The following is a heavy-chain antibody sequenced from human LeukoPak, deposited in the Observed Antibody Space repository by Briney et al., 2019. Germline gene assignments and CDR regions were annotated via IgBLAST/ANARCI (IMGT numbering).Heavy chain of an antibody. Sequence: ASVTVSCKGSGSTFTGYYMHWVRHAPGQGLEWMGWINSNNCGTNYAQKFQGRVTMTRDTASSTAYMELSRLKSDDTAVYYCARAALGREVFDYWGQGTLVTVSS. D-gene: IGHD2-15*01. V-gene: IGHV1-2*02. CDR3: ARAALGREVFDY. CDR2: INSNNCGT. J-gene: IGHJ4*02. CDR1: GSTFTGYY.